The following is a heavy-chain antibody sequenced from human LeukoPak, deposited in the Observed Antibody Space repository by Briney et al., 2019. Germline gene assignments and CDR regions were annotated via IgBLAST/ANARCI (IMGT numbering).Heavy chain of an antibody. CDR2: ISYDGSNK. Sequence: GGSLRLSCAASGFTFSSYGMHWVRQAPGKGLEWVAVISYDGSNKYYADSVKGRFTISRDNSKNTLYLQMNSLRAEDTAVYYCAKDYYDSSGYYYAGGNYYYYGMDVWGQGTTVTVSS. CDR3: AKDYYDSSGYYYAGGNYYYYGMDV. J-gene: IGHJ6*02. D-gene: IGHD3-22*01. CDR1: GFTFSSYG. V-gene: IGHV3-30*18.